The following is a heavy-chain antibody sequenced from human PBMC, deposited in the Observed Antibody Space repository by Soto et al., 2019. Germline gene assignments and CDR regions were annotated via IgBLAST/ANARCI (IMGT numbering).Heavy chain of an antibody. J-gene: IGHJ5*02. Sequence: PGGSLRLSCSASGFTFSSYAMHWVRQAPGKGLEYVSAISSNGGSTYYADSVKGRFTISRDNSKNTLYLQMSSLRAEDTAVYYGVKDKSTGTTWFDPWGQGTLVTVSS. D-gene: IGHD1-7*01. CDR3: VKDKSTGTTWFDP. V-gene: IGHV3-64D*08. CDR1: GFTFSSYA. CDR2: ISSNGGST.